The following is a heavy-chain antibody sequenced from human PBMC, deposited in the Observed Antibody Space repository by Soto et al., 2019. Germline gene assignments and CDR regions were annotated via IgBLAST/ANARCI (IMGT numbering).Heavy chain of an antibody. J-gene: IGHJ1*01. Sequence: EVRLVESGGGLVQPGGSLRLSCEVSGFTFSSFWMHWVRQAPGKGLVWVSRIRSDGTDTNYAGSVKGRFTIARDNAKNTLYLQMISLRVEDTGVYYCTQAPVVSGSVSEHWGQGTLVIVSS. V-gene: IGHV3-74*01. CDR1: GFTFSSFW. CDR2: IRSDGTDT. CDR3: TQAPVVSGSVSEH. D-gene: IGHD3-22*01.